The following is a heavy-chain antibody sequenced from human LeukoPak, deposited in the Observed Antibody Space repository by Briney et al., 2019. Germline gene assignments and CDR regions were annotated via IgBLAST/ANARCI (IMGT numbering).Heavy chain of an antibody. J-gene: IGHJ4*02. V-gene: IGHV4-38-2*02. Sequence: SETLSLTCTVSGYSISSGYYWGWIRQPPGKGLEWIGSIYHSGSTYYNPSLKSRVTISVDTSKNHFSLKLSSVTAADTAVYYCARVSAARLAFDYWGQGTLVTVSS. CDR1: GYSISSGYY. CDR3: ARVSAARLAFDY. D-gene: IGHD6-6*01. CDR2: IYHSGST.